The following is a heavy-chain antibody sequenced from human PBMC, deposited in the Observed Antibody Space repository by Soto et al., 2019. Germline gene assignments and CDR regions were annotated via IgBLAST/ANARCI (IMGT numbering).Heavy chain of an antibody. J-gene: IGHJ5*02. CDR1: GFSLNTGGVG. CDR2: IYWNEDM. D-gene: IGHD4-17*01. V-gene: IGHV2-5*01. CDR3: AHRGYGDYPRDNWFDP. Sequence: QITLKESGPTLVKPTQTLTLTCTFSGFSLNTGGVGVGWIRQPPGKALEWLALIYWNEDMRYSPSLKSRLTITKDTSKNQVVLTMTNMDPVDTATCYCAHRGYGDYPRDNWFDPWGQGTLVTVSS.